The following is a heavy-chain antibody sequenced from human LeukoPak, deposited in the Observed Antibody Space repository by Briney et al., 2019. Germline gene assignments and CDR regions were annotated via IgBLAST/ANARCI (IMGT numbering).Heavy chain of an antibody. CDR3: ARGRSKDY. V-gene: IGHV3-7*04. J-gene: IGHJ4*02. CDR1: GFPLRGYW. Sequence: GGSLGPSFAGPGFPLRGYWMSWVRPASGEGPEWVANIKYDGSEKYYVDSVKGRFTIYRDNAKNSLYLQMNSLRVQDTAVYYCARGRSKDYWGQGTLVTVSS. D-gene: IGHD3-10*01. CDR2: IKYDGSEK.